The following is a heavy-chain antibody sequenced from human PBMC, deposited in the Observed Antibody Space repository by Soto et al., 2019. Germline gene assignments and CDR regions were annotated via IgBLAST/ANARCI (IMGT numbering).Heavy chain of an antibody. J-gene: IGHJ3*02. CDR1: GGTFSSYT. Sequence: ASVKVSCKASGGTFSSYTISWVRQAPGQGLEWKGRIIPILGIANYAQKFQGRVTITADKSTSTAYMELSSLRSEDTAVYYCAVPAAHDAFDIWGQGTMVTVSS. D-gene: IGHD2-2*01. V-gene: IGHV1-69*02. CDR2: IIPILGIA. CDR3: AVPAAHDAFDI.